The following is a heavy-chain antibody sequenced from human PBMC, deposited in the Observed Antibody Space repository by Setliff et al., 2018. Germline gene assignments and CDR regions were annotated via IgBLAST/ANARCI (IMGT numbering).Heavy chain of an antibody. CDR1: GYTFTSYT. J-gene: IGHJ3*02. Sequence: ASVKVSCKASGYTFTSYTMNWVRQAPGQGLEWMGGINTNTGNPTYAQGSTGRFVFSLDTSVSTAYLQISSLKAEDTAVYYCARELTHYYGSGSSLDAFDIWGQGTMVTVSS. V-gene: IGHV7-4-1*02. CDR2: INTNTGNP. D-gene: IGHD3-10*01. CDR3: ARELTHYYGSGSSLDAFDI.